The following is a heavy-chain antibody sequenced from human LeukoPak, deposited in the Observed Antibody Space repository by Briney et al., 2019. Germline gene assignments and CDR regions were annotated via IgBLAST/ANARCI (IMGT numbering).Heavy chain of an antibody. CDR3: VEGQPGGTQLPSWAPYYFDY. D-gene: IGHD5-18*01. CDR2: ISYDGSNK. CDR1: GFTFSNYG. Sequence: GGSLRLSCAAYGFTFSNYGMHWVRQAPGKGLEWVAVISYDGSNKYYADSVKGRFTISRDNSKNTLYQQMNSLRAEDTAVYYCVEGQPGGTQLPSWAPYYFDYWGQGTLVTVSS. V-gene: IGHV3-30*18. J-gene: IGHJ4*02.